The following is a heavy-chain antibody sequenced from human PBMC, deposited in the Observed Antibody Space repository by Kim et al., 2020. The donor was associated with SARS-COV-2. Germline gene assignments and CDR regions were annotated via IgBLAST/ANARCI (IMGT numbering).Heavy chain of an antibody. Sequence: NPSLKRRDTISVNTSKNQFSLELRSVTAADTAVYYCARGGITISVNWFDPWGQGTLVTVSS. CDR3: ARGGITISVNWFDP. J-gene: IGHJ5*02. V-gene: IGHV4-34*01. D-gene: IGHD3-3*01.